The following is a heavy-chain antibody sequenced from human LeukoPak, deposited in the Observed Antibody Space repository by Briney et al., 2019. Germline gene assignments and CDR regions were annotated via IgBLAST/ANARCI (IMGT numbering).Heavy chain of an antibody. V-gene: IGHV3-23*01. CDR1: GFIFSNYA. Sequence: GGSLRLSCSASGFIFSNYAMSWVGQVPGRGLEWVSTISSRGDSTYVADSVKGRFTISRDNSKNSLYLQMNTVRAEDTAVYYCARGVVIPNTDLYYFDYWGQGTLVTVSS. J-gene: IGHJ4*02. CDR2: ISSRGDST. D-gene: IGHD3-22*01. CDR3: ARGVVIPNTDLYYFDY.